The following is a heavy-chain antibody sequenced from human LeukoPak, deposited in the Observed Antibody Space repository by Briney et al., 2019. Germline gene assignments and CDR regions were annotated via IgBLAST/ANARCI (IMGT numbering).Heavy chain of an antibody. CDR1: GHSISSGYY. J-gene: IGHJ5*02. Sequence: SETLSLTCSVSGHSISSGYYWGWIRQPPGKGLDWIGSMYHSGSTYYNPSLKSRVTISVDTSKNQFSLKLSSVTAADTAVYYCARDLYGDYDIAWFDPWGQGTLVTVSS. CDR3: ARDLYGDYDIAWFDP. CDR2: MYHSGST. D-gene: IGHD4-17*01. V-gene: IGHV4-38-2*02.